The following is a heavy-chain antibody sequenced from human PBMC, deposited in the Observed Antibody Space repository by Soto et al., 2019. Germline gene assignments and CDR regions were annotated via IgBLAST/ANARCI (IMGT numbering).Heavy chain of an antibody. CDR2: IYSGGTT. CDR1: GFTVSNNY. V-gene: IGHV3-53*01. Sequence: GGSLRLSCAAPGFTVSNNYMSWVRQAPGKGLEWVSHIYSGGTTYYTDSEKGRFTISRDNSKNTLYLHMNSLRVEDTAVYYCARYQLFGSASSNNRYSYFYGMDVWGQGTTVTVSS. J-gene: IGHJ6*02. D-gene: IGHD3-10*01. CDR3: ARYQLFGSASSNNRYSYFYGMDV.